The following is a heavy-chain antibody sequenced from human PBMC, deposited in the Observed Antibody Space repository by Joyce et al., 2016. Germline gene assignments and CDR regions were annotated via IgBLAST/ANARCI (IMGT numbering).Heavy chain of an antibody. V-gene: IGHV3-74*01. CDR2: ISSDESST. J-gene: IGHJ6*02. Sequence: EVQLVESGGGLVQPGGSLRLSCTASGFTFSSYWMHWFRHVSGKGLVWVSHISSDESSTSYADSVKGRFTISRDNAKNTLYLHMNSLRTEDTAVYYCARTGGSYYDYYYYGLDVWGQGTTVIVSS. CDR3: ARTGGSYYDYYYYGLDV. CDR1: GFTFSSYW. D-gene: IGHD1-26*01.